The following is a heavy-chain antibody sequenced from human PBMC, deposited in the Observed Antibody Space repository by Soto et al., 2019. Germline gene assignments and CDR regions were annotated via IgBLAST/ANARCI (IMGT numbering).Heavy chain of an antibody. J-gene: IGHJ4*02. CDR1: GGSISTSSYY. CDR2: IYYIGST. Sequence: QLQLQESGPGLVKPSATLSLTCTVSGGSISTSSYYWGWVRQPPGKGLEWIGTIYYIGSTYYNPSLKSRVTISVDTSKNQFSLKLSSVTAADTAVYYCARHLITGVRGVNRADYWGQGTLVTVSS. V-gene: IGHV4-39*01. CDR3: ARHLITGVRGVNRADY. D-gene: IGHD3-10*01.